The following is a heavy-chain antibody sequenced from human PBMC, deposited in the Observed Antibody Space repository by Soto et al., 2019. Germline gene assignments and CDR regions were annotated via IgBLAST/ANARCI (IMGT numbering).Heavy chain of an antibody. D-gene: IGHD6-13*01. V-gene: IGHV5-10-1*01. CDR3: ARRPGIATADTGVGAFDI. CDR2: IDPSDSYT. CDR1: GYSFTSYW. Sequence: PGESLKISCKGSGYSFTSYWISWVRQMPGKGLEWMGRIDPSDSYTNYSPSFQGHVTISADKSISTAYLQWSSLKASDTAMYYCARRPGIATADTGVGAFDIWGQGTMVTVSS. J-gene: IGHJ3*02.